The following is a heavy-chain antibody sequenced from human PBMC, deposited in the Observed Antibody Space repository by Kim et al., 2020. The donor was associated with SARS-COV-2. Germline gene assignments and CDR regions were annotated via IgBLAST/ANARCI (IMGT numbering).Heavy chain of an antibody. D-gene: IGHD2-15*01. CDR1: GFTFSNAW. J-gene: IGHJ4*02. CDR2: IKSKTDGGTT. V-gene: IGHV3-15*01. Sequence: GGSLRLSCAASGFTFSNAWMSWVRQAPGKGLEWVGRIKSKTDGGTTDYAAPVKGRFTISRDDSKNTLYLQMNSLKTEDTAVYYCTTVDPDLMLYCSGGSCYVDYWGQGTLVTVSS. CDR3: TTVDPDLMLYCSGGSCYVDY.